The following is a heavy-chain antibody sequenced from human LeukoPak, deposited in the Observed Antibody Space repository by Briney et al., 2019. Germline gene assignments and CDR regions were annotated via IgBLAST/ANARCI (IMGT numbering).Heavy chain of an antibody. D-gene: IGHD3-3*01. CDR2: INHSGST. J-gene: IGHJ4*02. CDR1: GGSFSGYY. Sequence: PSETLSLTCAVYGGSFSGYYWSWIRQPPGKGLEWIGEINHSGSTNYNPSLKSRVTISVDTTKNQFSLKLSSVTAADTAVYYCARAIYDFWSGYYTLWGQGTLVTVSS. CDR3: ARAIYDFWSGYYTL. V-gene: IGHV4-34*01.